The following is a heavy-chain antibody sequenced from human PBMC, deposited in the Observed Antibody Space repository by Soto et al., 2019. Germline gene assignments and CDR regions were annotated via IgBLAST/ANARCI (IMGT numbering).Heavy chain of an antibody. J-gene: IGHJ4*02. Sequence: SETLSLTCTVSGGSISSGGYYWSWIRQHPGKGLEWIGYIYYSGSTYYNPSLKSRVTISVDTSKNQFSLKLSSVTAADTAVYYCARGHHREVRGVIIPHFDYWGQGTLVTVSS. CDR1: GGSISSGGYY. CDR3: ARGHHREVRGVIIPHFDY. D-gene: IGHD3-10*01. V-gene: IGHV4-31*03. CDR2: IYYSGST.